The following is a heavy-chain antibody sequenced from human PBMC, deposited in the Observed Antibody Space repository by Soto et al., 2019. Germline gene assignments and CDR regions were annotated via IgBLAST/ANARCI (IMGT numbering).Heavy chain of an antibody. J-gene: IGHJ5*02. CDR1: GASVSSYY. Sequence: QVQLQQSGPGLVRPSETLPLSCSVSGASVSSYYWSWVRQPPGKGLEWIGYIYYIGAYNYNPSLKSRVTISVDTSKNQFSLKLTSVTAADTAVYYCARTPETRDWLDPWGQGTLVTVSS. D-gene: IGHD1-7*01. V-gene: IGHV4-59*02. CDR2: IYYIGAY. CDR3: ARTPETRDWLDP.